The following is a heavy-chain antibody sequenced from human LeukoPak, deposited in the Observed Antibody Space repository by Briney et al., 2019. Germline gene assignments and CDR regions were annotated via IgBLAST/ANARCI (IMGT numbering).Heavy chain of an antibody. CDR1: GFTFSSYE. CDR3: ARRWGGWFDP. V-gene: IGHV3-48*03. D-gene: IGHD3-16*01. CDR2: IGISGNTI. Sequence: PGGSLRLSCAASGFTFSSYEMIWVRHAPGKGLEWVSYIGISGNTIYYADSVKGRFTISRDNARNSLYLQMNSLRAEDTALYYCARRWGGWFDPWGQGTLVTVSS. J-gene: IGHJ5*02.